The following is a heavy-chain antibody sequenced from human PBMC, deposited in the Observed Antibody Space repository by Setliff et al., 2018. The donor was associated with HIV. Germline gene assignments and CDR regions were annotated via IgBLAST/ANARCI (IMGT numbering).Heavy chain of an antibody. D-gene: IGHD3-22*01. J-gene: IGHJ4*02. CDR1: GVSISDHY. CDR2: IYSSGTT. CDR3: ARLGRAIDRGGYSLRFDY. V-gene: IGHV4-4*09. Sequence: SETLSLTCFVSGVSISDHYWGWIRQPPGKGLEWIGYIYSSGTTQYNPSVESRVTMSLDTSRDQFSLNLRSVTAADTAVYFCARLGRAIDRGGYSLRFDYWGQGTLVTVSS.